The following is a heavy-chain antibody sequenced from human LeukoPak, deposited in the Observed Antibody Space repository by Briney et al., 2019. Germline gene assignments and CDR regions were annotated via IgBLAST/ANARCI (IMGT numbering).Heavy chain of an antibody. D-gene: IGHD3-3*01. V-gene: IGHV1-69*05. CDR2: TIPIFGTA. CDR3: ARGVLRFLEWSSPSRTSWFDP. J-gene: IGHJ5*02. Sequence: SVKVSCKASGGTFSSYAISWVRQAPGQGLEWMGGTIPIFGTANYAQKFQGRVTITTDESTSTAYMELSSLRSEDTAVYYCARGVLRFLEWSSPSRTSWFDPWGQGTLVTVS. CDR1: GGTFSSYA.